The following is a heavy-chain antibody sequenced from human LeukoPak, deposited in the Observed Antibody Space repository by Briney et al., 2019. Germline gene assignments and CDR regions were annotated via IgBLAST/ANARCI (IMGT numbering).Heavy chain of an antibody. CDR3: ARHQWHYYYYMGV. CDR2: IYYSGDT. CDR1: GGSISSSSYY. J-gene: IGHJ6*03. D-gene: IGHD6-19*01. Sequence: SETLSLTCTVSGGSISSSSYYWGWIRQPPGKGLEWIGSIYYSGDTYYNPSLKSRRVTISVDTSKNQFALRLSSVTAADTAVYYCARHQWHYYYYMGVWGKGSTVTVSS. V-gene: IGHV4-39*01.